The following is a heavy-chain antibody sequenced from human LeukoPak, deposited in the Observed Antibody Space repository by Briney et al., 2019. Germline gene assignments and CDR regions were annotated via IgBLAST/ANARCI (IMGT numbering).Heavy chain of an antibody. CDR3: AKDSDITMIKSLHY. Sequence: SVKVSCKASGGTFSSYAISWVRQAPGQGLEWMGGIIPIFGTANYAQKFQGRVTITADESTSTAYMELSSLRSEDTAVYYCAKDSDITMIKSLHYWGQGTLVTVSS. V-gene: IGHV1-69*13. J-gene: IGHJ4*02. CDR1: GGTFSSYA. CDR2: IIPIFGTA. D-gene: IGHD3-22*01.